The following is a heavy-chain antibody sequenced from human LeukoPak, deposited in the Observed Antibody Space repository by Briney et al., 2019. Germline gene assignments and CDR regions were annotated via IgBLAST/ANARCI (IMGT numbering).Heavy chain of an antibody. D-gene: IGHD5-18*01. V-gene: IGHV3-15*01. J-gene: IGHJ3*02. CDR1: GFTFSTYA. CDR3: TTEGYTYGYHSFDI. Sequence: GGSLRLSCAASGFTFSTYALHWIRQAPGKGLEWVGRIKSKTSGGTTDYAAPVKGRFAISRGDSKNTLYLQMNSLKTEDAAVYYCTTEGYTYGYHSFDIWGQGTMVTVSS. CDR2: IKSKTSGGTT.